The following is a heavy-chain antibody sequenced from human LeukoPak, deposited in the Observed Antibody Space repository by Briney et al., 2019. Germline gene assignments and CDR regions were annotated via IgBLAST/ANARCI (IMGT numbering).Heavy chain of an antibody. D-gene: IGHD4-17*01. CDR1: GGSISSGSYY. J-gene: IGHJ5*02. V-gene: IGHV4-61*02. CDR2: IYTSGST. CDR3: ARTSYGDYVHWFDP. Sequence: SQTLSLTCTVSGGSISSGSYYWSWIRQPAGKGLEWIGRIYTSGSTNYNPSLKSRVTISVDTSKNQFSLKLSSVTAADTAVYYCARTSYGDYVHWFDPWGQGTLVTVSS.